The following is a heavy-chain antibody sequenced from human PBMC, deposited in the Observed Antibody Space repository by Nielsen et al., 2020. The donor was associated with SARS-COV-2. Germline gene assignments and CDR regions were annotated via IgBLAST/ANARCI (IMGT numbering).Heavy chain of an antibody. Sequence: SETLSLTCTVSGGSISSYYWSWIRQPPGKGLEWIGYIYYSGSTNYNPSLKSRVTISVDTSKNQFSLKLSSVTAADTAVYYCAREEGQLHGADDYYYMDVWGKGTTVTVSS. J-gene: IGHJ6*03. CDR1: GGSISSYY. D-gene: IGHD2-2*01. V-gene: IGHV4-59*12. CDR2: IYYSGST. CDR3: AREEGQLHGADDYYYMDV.